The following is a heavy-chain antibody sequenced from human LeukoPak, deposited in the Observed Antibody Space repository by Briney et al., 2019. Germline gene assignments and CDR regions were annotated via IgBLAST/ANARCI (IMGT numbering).Heavy chain of an antibody. Sequence: SETLSLTCTVTGGSISSSSYSWGWIRQPPGKGLEWIGTIYYSGSSFYNPSLKSRVTISLDTSKNQFSLKLSSVTAADTAVYYCARSSIVGTTDYFDYWGQGTLVTVSS. CDR3: ARSSIVGTTDYFDY. CDR2: IYYSGSS. V-gene: IGHV4-39*07. CDR1: GGSISSSSYS. J-gene: IGHJ4*02. D-gene: IGHD1-26*01.